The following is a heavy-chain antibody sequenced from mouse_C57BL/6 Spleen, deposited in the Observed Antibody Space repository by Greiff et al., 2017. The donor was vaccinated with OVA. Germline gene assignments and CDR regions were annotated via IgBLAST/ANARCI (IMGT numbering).Heavy chain of an antibody. CDR3: ARPDYYGRSYAMDY. V-gene: IGHV5-17*01. Sequence: EVQGVESGGGLVKPGGSLKLSCAASGFTFSDYGMHWVRQAPEKGLEWVAYISSCSSTIYYADTVKGRFTITGDNAKSTLFRQMTSLRAEDTAMYYCARPDYYGRSYAMDYWGQGTSVTVSS. CDR1: GFTFSDYG. J-gene: IGHJ4*01. D-gene: IGHD1-1*01. CDR2: ISSCSSTI.